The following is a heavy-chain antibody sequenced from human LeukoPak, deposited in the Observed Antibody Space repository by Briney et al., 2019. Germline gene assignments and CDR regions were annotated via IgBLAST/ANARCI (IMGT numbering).Heavy chain of an antibody. J-gene: IGHJ4*02. CDR2: ISYDGSNK. V-gene: IGHV3-30-3*01. Sequence: GGSLRLSCAASGFTFSGYAMHWVRQAPGKGLEWVAVISYDGSNKYYADSVKGRFTISRDNSKNTLYLQMNSLRAEDTAVYYCARSSAAWAGVVIIDRGYFDYWGQGTLVTVSS. CDR1: GFTFSGYA. CDR3: ARSSAAWAGVVIIDRGYFDY. D-gene: IGHD3-3*01.